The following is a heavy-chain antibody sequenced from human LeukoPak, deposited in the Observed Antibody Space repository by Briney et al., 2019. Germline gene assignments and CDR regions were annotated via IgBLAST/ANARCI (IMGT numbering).Heavy chain of an antibody. D-gene: IGHD5-18*01. CDR3: ACTAMVGDWFDP. V-gene: IGHV4-59*01. J-gene: IGHJ5*02. CDR1: GGSISSYY. Sequence: PSETLSLTCTVSGGSISSYYWSWIRQPPGKGLEWIWYIYYSGSTNYNPPLKSRVTISVDTSKNQFSLKLSSVTAADTAVYYCACTAMVGDWFDPWGQGTLVTVSS. CDR2: IYYSGST.